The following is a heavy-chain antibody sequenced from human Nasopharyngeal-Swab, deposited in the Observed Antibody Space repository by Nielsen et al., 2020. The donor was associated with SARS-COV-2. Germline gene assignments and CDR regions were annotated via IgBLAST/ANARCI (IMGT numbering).Heavy chain of an antibody. V-gene: IGHV3-23*01. D-gene: IGHD6-25*01. CDR3: AKVAGRDNWFDP. J-gene: IGHJ5*02. CDR1: GFTVSSNY. CDR2: ISGSGGST. Sequence: GESLKISCAASGFTVSSNYMSWVRQAPGKGLEWVSAISGSGGSTYYADSVKGRFTISRDNSKNTLYLQMNSLRAEDTAVYYCAKVAGRDNWFDPWGQGTLVTVSS.